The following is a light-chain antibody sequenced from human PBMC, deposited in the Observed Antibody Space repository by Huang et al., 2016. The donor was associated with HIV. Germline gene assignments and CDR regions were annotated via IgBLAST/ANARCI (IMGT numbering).Light chain of an antibody. J-gene: IGKJ3*01. V-gene: IGKV3-15*01. CDR1: QCVSSN. Sequence: EIVMTQSPATLSLSPVERATLSCRASQCVSSNLAWYQQKPGQAPRLLIYDASTRATGIPARFLGSGSGTEFTLTISSLLSEDFAVYFCQQYNDWPITFGPGTKVDLK. CDR3: QQYNDWPIT. CDR2: DAS.